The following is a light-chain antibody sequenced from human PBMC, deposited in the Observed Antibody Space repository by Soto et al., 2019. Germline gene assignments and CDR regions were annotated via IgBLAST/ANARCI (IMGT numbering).Light chain of an antibody. CDR2: DAS. CDR3: QQRYAWPPIT. CDR1: RSVRSY. Sequence: EIVLTQSPATLSLSPGERATLSCRASRSVRSYLAWYQQKPGQAPRLLIYDASNRAAGIPARFSGSGSETDFTLTISKLEPEDFAVYYCQQRYAWPPITFGQGTRLEIK. J-gene: IGKJ5*01. V-gene: IGKV3-11*01.